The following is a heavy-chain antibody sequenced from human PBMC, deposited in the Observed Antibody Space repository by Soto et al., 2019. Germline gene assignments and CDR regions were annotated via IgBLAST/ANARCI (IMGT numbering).Heavy chain of an antibody. J-gene: IGHJ4*02. D-gene: IGHD4-17*01. CDR2: IGSDGRRD. V-gene: IGHV3-33*01. Sequence: QVQLVESGGGVVQPGGSLRLSCAASGFTFGRHGMHWVRQAPGKGLGWVAVIGSDGRRDSYAYSVKGRFTISRDDGQNTLYLHMISLRAEDTAVYYCASAVDYGDNGLDYWGQGTLVTVSS. CDR1: GFTFGRHG. CDR3: ASAVDYGDNGLDY.